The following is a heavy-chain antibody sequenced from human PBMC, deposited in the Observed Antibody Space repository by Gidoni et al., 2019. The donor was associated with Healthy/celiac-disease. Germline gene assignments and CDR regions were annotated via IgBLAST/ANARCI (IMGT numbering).Heavy chain of an antibody. J-gene: IGHJ4*02. V-gene: IGHV3-33*01. CDR1: GFTCSSYG. CDR2: IWYDGSNK. D-gene: IGHD4-17*01. CDR3: ARGSVDDYGDFVAFDY. Sequence: QVQLVESGGGVVQPGRSLRLSCAASGFTCSSYGMHWVRQAPGKGLEWVAVIWYDGSNKYYADSVKGRFTISRDNSKNTLYLQMNSLRAEDTAVYYCARGSVDDYGDFVAFDYWGQGTLVTVSS.